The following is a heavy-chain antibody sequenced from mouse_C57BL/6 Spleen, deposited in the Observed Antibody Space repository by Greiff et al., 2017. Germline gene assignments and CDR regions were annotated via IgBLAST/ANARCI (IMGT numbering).Heavy chain of an antibody. Sequence: QVQLQQSGAELVRPGTSVKMSCKASGYTFTNYWIGWAKQRPGHGLEWIGDIYPGGGYTNYNEKFKGKATLTADKSSSTAYMQFSSLTSEDSAIYYCARANYGSSYPLYYFDYWGQGTTRTVSS. CDR2: IYPGGGYT. CDR1: GYTFTNYW. D-gene: IGHD1-1*01. J-gene: IGHJ2*01. CDR3: ARANYGSSYPLYYFDY. V-gene: IGHV1-63*01.